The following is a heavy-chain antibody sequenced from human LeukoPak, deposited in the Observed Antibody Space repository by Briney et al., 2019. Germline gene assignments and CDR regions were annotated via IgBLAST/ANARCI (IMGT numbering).Heavy chain of an antibody. CDR1: GFTFSNYA. D-gene: IGHD3-22*01. V-gene: IGHV3-23*01. CDR2: FTGRGTNT. J-gene: IGHJ3*01. CDR3: ARCRSDYSTEPFDV. Sequence: PGGSLGLSCIASGFTFSNYAMGWVRQAPGKRLEWVSTFTGRGTNTYYADSVKGRFTISRDNSKSTLYLQMNSLSAEDTAIYYWARCRSDYSTEPFDVWGKGKMVTPSS.